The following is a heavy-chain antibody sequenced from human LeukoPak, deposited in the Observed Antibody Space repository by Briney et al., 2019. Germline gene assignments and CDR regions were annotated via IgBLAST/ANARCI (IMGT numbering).Heavy chain of an antibody. CDR1: GGTYSSYA. Sequence: GASVKVSCKASGGTYSSYAISWVRQAPGQGLEWMGGIIPIFGTANYAQKFQGRVTITTDESTSTAYMELSSLRSEDTAVYYCARDSSRLPGRAPHAFDIWGQGTMVTVFS. D-gene: IGHD2-2*01. J-gene: IGHJ3*02. CDR3: ARDSSRLPGRAPHAFDI. CDR2: IIPIFGTA. V-gene: IGHV1-69*05.